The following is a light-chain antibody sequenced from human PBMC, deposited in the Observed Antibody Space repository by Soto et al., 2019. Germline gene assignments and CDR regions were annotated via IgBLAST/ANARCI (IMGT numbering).Light chain of an antibody. CDR1: SGHSSYA. CDR3: QTWGTGLLV. Sequence: QLVLTQSPSASASLGASVKLTCTLSSGHSSYAIAWHQQQPEKGPQYLMKLKSDVSHSKRDGIADRFSGSSSGAERYLTSSSLQSEDEADYYSQTWGTGLLVFGGGTKLTVL. CDR2: LKSDVSH. V-gene: IGLV4-69*01. J-gene: IGLJ3*02.